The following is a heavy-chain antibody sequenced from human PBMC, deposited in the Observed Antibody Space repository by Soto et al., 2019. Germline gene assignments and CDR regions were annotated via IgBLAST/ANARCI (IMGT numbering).Heavy chain of an antibody. CDR3: AGVKRSSNYAAGSYY. CDR2: ISNSGAPT. V-gene: IGHV3-23*01. CDR1: GFTFSSYA. Sequence: EVPLLESGGGLVQPGGSLRLSCAASGFTFSSYAMSWVRQAPGTGLEWVSVISNSGAPTQYADSVTGRFTISKDNSKNTLDLQMNSLRVEDTAVYYCAGVKRSSNYAAGSYYWGQGTLVTVSS. J-gene: IGHJ4*02. D-gene: IGHD4-4*01.